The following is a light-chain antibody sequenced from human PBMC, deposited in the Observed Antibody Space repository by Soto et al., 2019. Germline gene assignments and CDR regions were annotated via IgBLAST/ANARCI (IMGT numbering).Light chain of an antibody. CDR3: QQSYITPLT. Sequence: DIQMTQSPSSLSASVGDRVTITCRASQSISTYLNWYQQKPGKAPKVLIYAASSLQSGVPSRFSGTGSGTDFILTISCLQPEDFATYYCQQSYITPLTFGQGTKLDIK. V-gene: IGKV1-39*01. J-gene: IGKJ2*01. CDR1: QSISTY. CDR2: AAS.